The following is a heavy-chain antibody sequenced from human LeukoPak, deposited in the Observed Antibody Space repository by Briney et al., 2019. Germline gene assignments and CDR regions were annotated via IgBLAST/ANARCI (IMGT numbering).Heavy chain of an antibody. CDR1: GGSISSYY. V-gene: IGHV4-59*08. Sequence: SETLSLTCSVSGGSISSYYWSWIRQPPGKGLEWIGYIYSSGNTNYNASLKSRVTISVDTSKSQFSLKLSSVTAADTAVYYCARRVVVTAIQKDPFDIWGQGTMVTVSS. D-gene: IGHD2-21*02. CDR3: ARRVVVTAIQKDPFDI. J-gene: IGHJ3*02. CDR2: IYSSGNT.